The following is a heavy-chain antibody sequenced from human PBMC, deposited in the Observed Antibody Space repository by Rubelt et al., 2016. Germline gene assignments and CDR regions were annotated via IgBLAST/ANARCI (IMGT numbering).Heavy chain of an antibody. CDR3: ARGLIPPDY. J-gene: IGHJ4*02. CDR2: INWSSKRL. D-gene: IGHD3-16*01. Sequence: EVQLVESGGGLVQPGRSLRLSCAASGFSFDDYGMHWVRQAPGKGLEGVSGINWSSKRLGYADSVKGRFTISRDNAKSSLDLQMNNLRAEDTAVYYCARGLIPPDYWGQGTLVTVSS. V-gene: IGHV3-9*01. CDR1: GFSFDDYG.